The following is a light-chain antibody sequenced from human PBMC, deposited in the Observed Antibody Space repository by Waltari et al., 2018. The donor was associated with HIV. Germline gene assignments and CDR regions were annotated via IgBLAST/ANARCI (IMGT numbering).Light chain of an antibody. V-gene: IGKV1-39*01. J-gene: IGKJ2*01. CDR3: QQSSSSPPT. CDR1: QSIGNY. Sequence: DIQMTQSPSSLSASVGDRVTIICRASQSIGNYLNWYHQKSGTAPELLIYAASSLQSGVPSRFSGSGSRTDFTLTITCLQPEDFATYYCQQSSSSPPTFSQWTKVEI. CDR2: AAS.